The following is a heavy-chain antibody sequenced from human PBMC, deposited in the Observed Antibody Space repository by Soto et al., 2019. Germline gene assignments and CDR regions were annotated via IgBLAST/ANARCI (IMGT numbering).Heavy chain of an antibody. V-gene: IGHV1-69*12. CDR1: GGTFNSYG. CDR2: SIPIFVTA. D-gene: IGHD2-15*01. J-gene: IGHJ6*02. Sequence: QVQLVQSGAEVKKPGSSVKVSCKASGGTFNSYGISWVRQASGHGLEWMGGSIPIFVTANYAQKFQGRVTITADEDTRTAYMELSTLRSEYTGVYYCASPRDNYYCHCMDFWGQATTVTVSS. CDR3: ASPRDNYYCHCMDF.